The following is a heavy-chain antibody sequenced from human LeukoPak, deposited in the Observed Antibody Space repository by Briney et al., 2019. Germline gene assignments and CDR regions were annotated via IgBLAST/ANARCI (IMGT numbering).Heavy chain of an antibody. CDR2: ISGSGGNT. J-gene: IGHJ5*02. CDR1: GFTFSSHV. D-gene: IGHD6-13*01. V-gene: IGHV3-23*01. Sequence: AGRSLRLSCAASGFTFSSHVMSWVRQAPGKGLEWVSAISGSGGNTYYADSVKGRLTISRDNSKNTVSLQMNSLRDDDTAVYFCARESPVAAVGRSWFDPWGQGTLVTVSS. CDR3: ARESPVAAVGRSWFDP.